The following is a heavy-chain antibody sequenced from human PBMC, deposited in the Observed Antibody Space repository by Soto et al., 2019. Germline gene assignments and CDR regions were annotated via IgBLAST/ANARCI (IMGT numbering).Heavy chain of an antibody. D-gene: IGHD6-13*01. Sequence: SETLSLTCTVSGGSINTFYWSWVRQHPGKGLEWIGYIYYSGSTYYNPSLKSRVTISVDTSKNQFSLKLSSVTAADTAVYYCAREAVAAAGEGVYGMDVWGQGTTVTVSS. V-gene: IGHV4-59*06. CDR1: GGSINTFY. CDR2: IYYSGST. CDR3: AREAVAAAGEGVYGMDV. J-gene: IGHJ6*02.